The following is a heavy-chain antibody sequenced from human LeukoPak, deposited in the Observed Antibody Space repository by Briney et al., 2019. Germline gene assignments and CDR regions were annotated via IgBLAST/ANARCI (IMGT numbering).Heavy chain of an antibody. V-gene: IGHV3-23*01. CDR3: AKDHCGGDCYSAFDY. D-gene: IGHD2-21*02. J-gene: IGHJ4*02. CDR1: GFTFSSYA. Sequence: GGSLRLSCAASGFTFSSYAMSWVRQAPGKGLEWVSAISGSGGSTNYADSVKGRFTISRDNSKNTLYLQMNSLRAEDTAVYYCAKDHCGGDCYSAFDYWGQGTLVTVSS. CDR2: ISGSGGST.